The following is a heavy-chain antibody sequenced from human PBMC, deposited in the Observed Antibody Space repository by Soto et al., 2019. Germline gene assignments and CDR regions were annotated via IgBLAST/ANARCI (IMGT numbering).Heavy chain of an antibody. CDR3: ARGTRALITSFFAY. J-gene: IGHJ4*02. V-gene: IGHV3-11*03. CDR2: SSNSGSFT. CDR1: GFTFSDHY. D-gene: IGHD1-20*01. Sequence: GGSLRLSCAASGFTFSDHYMSWIRQAPGKGLEWIGYSSNSGSFTRYADSVKGRFSISRDNAKNSLYLQINSLRGDDTATYYCARGTRALITSFFAYWGQGIPVTVSS.